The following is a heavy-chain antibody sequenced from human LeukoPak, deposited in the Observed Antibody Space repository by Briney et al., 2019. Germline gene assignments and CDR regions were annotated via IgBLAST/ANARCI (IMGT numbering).Heavy chain of an antibody. D-gene: IGHD2-2*01. V-gene: IGHV3-72*01. CDR1: GFTFSDHY. CDR2: IRNKANSYTT. J-gene: IGHJ4*02. Sequence: PGGSLRLSCAASGFTFSDHYMDWVRQAPGKGLEWVGRIRNKANSYTTEYAASVEGRFTISRDESKNSLYLQMNSLKTEDTAVYYCAKDQVVVPAAQDYWGQGTLVTVSS. CDR3: AKDQVVVPAAQDY.